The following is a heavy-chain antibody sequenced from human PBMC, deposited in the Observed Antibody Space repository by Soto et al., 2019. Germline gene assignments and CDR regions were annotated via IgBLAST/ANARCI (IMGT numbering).Heavy chain of an antibody. Sequence: EVQLVESGGGLVKPGGSLRLSCAASGFTFTNYALNWVRQGPGKGPEWVSSISRDSTYIYYADSVKGRFSISRDNAKNSLYLQMNSLRAADTAVYYCVRGLVAGSQYYYYSMDVWGRGATVTVSS. J-gene: IGHJ6*03. CDR3: VRGLVAGSQYYYYSMDV. CDR1: GFTFTNYA. D-gene: IGHD2-15*01. V-gene: IGHV3-21*01. CDR2: ISRDSTYI.